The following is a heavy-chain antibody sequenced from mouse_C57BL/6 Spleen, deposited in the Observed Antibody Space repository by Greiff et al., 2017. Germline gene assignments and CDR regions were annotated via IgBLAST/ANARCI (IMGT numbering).Heavy chain of an antibody. D-gene: IGHD4-1*01. V-gene: IGHV1-59*01. Sequence: QVQLQQSGAELVRPGTSVKLSCKASGYTFTSYWMHWVKQRPGQGLEWIGVIDPSDSYTNYNQKFKGKATLTVDTSSSTAYMQLSSLTSEDSAVYYCASPNWDFDYWGQGTTLTVSS. CDR3: ASPNWDFDY. J-gene: IGHJ2*01. CDR2: IDPSDSYT. CDR1: GYTFTSYW.